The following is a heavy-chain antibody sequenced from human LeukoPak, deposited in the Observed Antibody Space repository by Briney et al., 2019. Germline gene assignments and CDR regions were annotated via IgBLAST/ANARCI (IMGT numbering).Heavy chain of an antibody. V-gene: IGHV1-8*03. Sequence: ASVKVSCKASGYTFTGYYMHWVRQAPGQGLEWMGWINPNSVNTGYAQKFQGRVTITRNTSISTAYMELSSLRSEDTAVYYCAREGLDYWGQGTLVTVSS. CDR3: AREGLDY. CDR2: INPNSVNT. J-gene: IGHJ4*02. CDR1: GYTFTGYY.